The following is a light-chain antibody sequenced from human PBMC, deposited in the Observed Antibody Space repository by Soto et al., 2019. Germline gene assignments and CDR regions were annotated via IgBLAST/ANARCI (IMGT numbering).Light chain of an antibody. CDR3: MQALLTLT. V-gene: IGKV2-28*01. CDR1: QSLPHRNGYNY. J-gene: IGKJ4*01. CDR2: LGS. Sequence: DIVMTQSPLALPVTAGEPASISCRSSQSLPHRNGYNYLNRYLQKPGQSPQLLIYLGSNRASVVPNRFSGSGSGTEFTLKISRVEAEDVGVYYGMQALLTLTFGVGTKVEIE.